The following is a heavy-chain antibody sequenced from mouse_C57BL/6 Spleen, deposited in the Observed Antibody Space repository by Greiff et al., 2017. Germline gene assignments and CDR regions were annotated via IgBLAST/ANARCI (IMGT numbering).Heavy chain of an antibody. CDR1: GYTFTSYW. Sequence: VQLQQSGAELVKPGASVKLSCKASGYTFTSYWMQWVKQRPGQGLEWIGEIDPSDSYTNYNQKFKGKATLTVDTSSSTAYMQLSSLTSEDSAVYYCARRDGSYYFDYWGQGTTLTVSS. J-gene: IGHJ2*01. D-gene: IGHD1-1*01. CDR3: ARRDGSYYFDY. V-gene: IGHV1-50*01. CDR2: IDPSDSYT.